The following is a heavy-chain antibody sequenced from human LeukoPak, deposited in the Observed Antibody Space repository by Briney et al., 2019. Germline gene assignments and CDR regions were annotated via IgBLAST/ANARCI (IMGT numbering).Heavy chain of an antibody. J-gene: IGHJ4*02. Sequence: PGGSLRLSCAASGFTFSSYWMSWVRQAPGKGLEWVANIKEDGSDKKYVDSVKGRFTTSRDNAKNSLYLRMNSLRAEDTAVYYCARMRDGYMGRYYFDYWGQGTLVTVSS. V-gene: IGHV3-7*04. CDR2: IKEDGSDK. CDR3: ARMRDGYMGRYYFDY. D-gene: IGHD5-24*01. CDR1: GFTFSSYW.